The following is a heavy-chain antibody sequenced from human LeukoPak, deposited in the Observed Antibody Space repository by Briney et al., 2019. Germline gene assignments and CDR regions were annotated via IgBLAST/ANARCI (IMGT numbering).Heavy chain of an antibody. CDR2: IYYSGRT. CDR3: ARLNYAFDY. CDR1: GGSISSYY. V-gene: IGHV4-59*01. J-gene: IGHJ4*02. D-gene: IGHD5-24*01. Sequence: PSETLSLTCTVSGGSISSYYWSWIRQPPGKGLEWIGYIYYSGRTSYNPSLKSRVTISVDTSKNQFSLKLSSVTAADTAVYYCARLNYAFDYWGQGTLVTVSS.